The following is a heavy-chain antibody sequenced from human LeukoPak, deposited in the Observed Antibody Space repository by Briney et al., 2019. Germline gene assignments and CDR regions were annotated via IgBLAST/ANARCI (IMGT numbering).Heavy chain of an antibody. V-gene: IGHV3-23*01. Sequence: GGSLRLSCAASGFTFSTYAMSWVRQAPGKGLEWGSSFCGSGGGTYYAESVKGRFTISRDNSKNTLYLQMKSMRAEDTAIYYCARSGLNRFDYWGQGTLVTVSS. CDR1: GFTFSTYA. D-gene: IGHD2-15*01. CDR2: FCGSGGGT. J-gene: IGHJ4*02. CDR3: ARSGLNRFDY.